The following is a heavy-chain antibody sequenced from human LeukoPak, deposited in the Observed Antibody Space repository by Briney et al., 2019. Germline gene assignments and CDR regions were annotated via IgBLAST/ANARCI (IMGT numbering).Heavy chain of an antibody. Sequence: ASVKVSCKASGYTFTSYYMHWVRQAPGQGLEWMGIINPSGGSTSYAQKFQGRVTITADKSTGTAYMELSSLRSEDTAVYYCARDLVSTVTIYYYGMDVWGQGTTVTVSS. CDR3: ARDLVSTVTIYYYGMDV. J-gene: IGHJ6*02. CDR2: INPSGGST. CDR1: GYTFTSYY. D-gene: IGHD4-17*01. V-gene: IGHV1-46*01.